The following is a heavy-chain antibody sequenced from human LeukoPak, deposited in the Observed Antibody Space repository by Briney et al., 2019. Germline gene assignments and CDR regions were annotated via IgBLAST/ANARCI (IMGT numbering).Heavy chain of an antibody. D-gene: IGHD3-22*01. CDR1: GYTFTSYG. Sequence: ASVKVSCKASGYTFTSYGISWVRQAPGQGLEWMGLISAYNGNTHYAQKLQGRVTMTTDTSTSKVYMELRSLRSDDTAVYYCARGSPPRRNYDSRGYYSYYFDYWGQGTLVTVSS. CDR2: ISAYNGNT. CDR3: ARGSPPRRNYDSRGYYSYYFDY. J-gene: IGHJ4*02. V-gene: IGHV1-18*01.